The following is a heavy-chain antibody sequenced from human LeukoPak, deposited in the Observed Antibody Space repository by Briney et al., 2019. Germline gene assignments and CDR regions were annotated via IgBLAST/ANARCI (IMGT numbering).Heavy chain of an antibody. J-gene: IGHJ4*02. CDR1: GYTFTSYG. CDR3: ARELRIAARPGLDY. V-gene: IGHV1-46*01. D-gene: IGHD6-6*01. CDR2: INPSGGST. Sequence: ASVKVSCKASGYTFTSYGISWVRQAPGQGLEWMGIINPSGGSTSYAQKFQGRVTMTRDTSTSTVYMELSSLRSEDTAVYYCARELRIAARPGLDYWGQGTLVTVSS.